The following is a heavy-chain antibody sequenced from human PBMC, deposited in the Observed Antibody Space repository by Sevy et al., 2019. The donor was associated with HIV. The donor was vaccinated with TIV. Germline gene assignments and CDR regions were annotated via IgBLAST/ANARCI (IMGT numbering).Heavy chain of an antibody. D-gene: IGHD5-18*01. CDR3: ASPGGYRYGSLLDN. Sequence: ASVKVSCKASGYTFTDYFMHWVRQAPGLGLEWMGWINPNSGDTKYAQKFQGRVTVTRDTSIRTAYMELSSLRFDDTAVYYCASPGGYRYGSLLDNWGQGTLVTVSS. CDR2: INPNSGDT. CDR1: GYTFTDYF. V-gene: IGHV1-2*02. J-gene: IGHJ4*02.